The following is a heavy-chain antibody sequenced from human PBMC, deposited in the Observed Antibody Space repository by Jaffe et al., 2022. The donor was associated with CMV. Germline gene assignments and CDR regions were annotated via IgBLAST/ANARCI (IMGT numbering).Heavy chain of an antibody. CDR3: ARTYYYYDSSGYPFDAFDI. D-gene: IGHD3-22*01. CDR1: GGSISSYY. V-gene: IGHV4-59*01. Sequence: QVQLQESGPGLVKPSETLSLTCTVSGGSISSYYWSWIRQPPGKGLEWIGYIYYSGSTNYNPSLKSRVTISVDTSKNQFSLKLSSVTAADTAVYYCARTYYYYDSSGYPFDAFDIWGQGTMVTVSS. CDR2: IYYSGST. J-gene: IGHJ3*02.